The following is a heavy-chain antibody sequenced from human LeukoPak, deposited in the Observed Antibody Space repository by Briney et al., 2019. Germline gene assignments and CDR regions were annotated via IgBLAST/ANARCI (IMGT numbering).Heavy chain of an antibody. Sequence: SETLSLTCTVSGGSISSGSYYWSWIRQPAGKGLEWIGRIYTSGSTNYNPSLKSRVTISVDTSKNQFSLKLSSVTAADTAVYYCARDNMYYDFWSGYRGLNWFDPWGQGTLVTVSS. V-gene: IGHV4-61*02. CDR2: IYTSGST. D-gene: IGHD3-3*01. J-gene: IGHJ5*02. CDR3: ARDNMYYDFWSGYRGLNWFDP. CDR1: GGSISSGSYY.